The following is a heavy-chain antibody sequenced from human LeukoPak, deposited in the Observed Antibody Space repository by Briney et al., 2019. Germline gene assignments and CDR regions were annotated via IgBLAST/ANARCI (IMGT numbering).Heavy chain of an antibody. CDR2: IKSKTDGGTT. CDR1: GFTVSNAW. CDR3: TTLRYFDWLPIDY. V-gene: IGHV3-15*01. J-gene: IGHJ4*02. D-gene: IGHD3-9*01. Sequence: GSLLLSCAASGFTVSNAWMSWGRQAPGKGLEGGGRIKSKTDGGTTDYAAPVKGIFTISRDDSKNTLYLQMNSLKTEDTAVYYCTTLRYFDWLPIDYWGQGTLVTVSS.